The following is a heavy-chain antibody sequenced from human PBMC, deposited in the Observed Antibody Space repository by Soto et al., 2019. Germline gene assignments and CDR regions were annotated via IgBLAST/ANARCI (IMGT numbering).Heavy chain of an antibody. Sequence: QVQLVQSGAEVKKPGSSVKVSCKASGGTFSSYAISWVRQAPGQGLEWMGGIIPIFGTANYAQKFQGRVTITADESTSTADMELSSLRSEDTAVYYCASRPVDTAMDASYYYYYYGMDVWGQGTTVTVSS. CDR3: ASRPVDTAMDASYYYYYYGMDV. D-gene: IGHD5-18*01. CDR1: GGTFSSYA. J-gene: IGHJ6*02. V-gene: IGHV1-69*01. CDR2: IIPIFGTA.